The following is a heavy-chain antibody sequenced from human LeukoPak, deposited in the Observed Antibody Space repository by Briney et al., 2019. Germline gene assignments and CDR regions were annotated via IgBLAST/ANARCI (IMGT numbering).Heavy chain of an antibody. D-gene: IGHD4-17*01. V-gene: IGHV3-49*04. J-gene: IGHJ4*02. CDR1: GFTFGDYA. CDR3: TSLHILDYGDYDPLDY. CDR2: IRSKAYGGTT. Sequence: GGSLRLSCTASGFTFGDYAMSWVRQAPGKGLEWVGFIRSKAYGGTTEYAASVKGRFTISRDDSKSIAYLQMNSLKTEDTAVYYCTSLHILDYGDYDPLDYWGQGTLVTVSS.